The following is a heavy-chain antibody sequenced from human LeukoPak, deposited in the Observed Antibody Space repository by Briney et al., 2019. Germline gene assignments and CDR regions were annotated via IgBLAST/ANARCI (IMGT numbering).Heavy chain of an antibody. V-gene: IGHV1-2*02. CDR1: GYTFTSYY. CDR3: ARDLRGSFRSSSWFEYFQH. J-gene: IGHJ1*01. Sequence: GASVKVSCKASGYTFTSYYMHWVRQAPGQGLEWMGWINPNSGGTNYAQKFQGRVTMTRDTSISTAYMELSRLRSDDTAVYYCARDLRGSFRSSSWFEYFQHWGQGTLVTVFS. CDR2: INPNSGGT. D-gene: IGHD6-13*01.